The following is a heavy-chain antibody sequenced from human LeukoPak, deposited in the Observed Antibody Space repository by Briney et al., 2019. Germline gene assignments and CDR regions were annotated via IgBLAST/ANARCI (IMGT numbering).Heavy chain of an antibody. V-gene: IGHV3-7*01. D-gene: IGHD1-26*01. J-gene: IGHJ4*02. CDR3: AREYRGSSDY. Sequence: GGSLRLSCAASGFNFSIYWMSWVRQAPGRGLEWVANIKEDGSEKYYVDSVKGRFTISRDNAKNSLFLQMNSLRVEDTAVYYCAREYRGSSDYWGQGTLVTVSS. CDR1: GFNFSIYW. CDR2: IKEDGSEK.